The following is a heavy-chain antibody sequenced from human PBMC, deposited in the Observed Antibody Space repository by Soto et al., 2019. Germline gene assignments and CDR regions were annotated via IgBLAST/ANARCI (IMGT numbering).Heavy chain of an antibody. CDR2: VYHSGSI. CDR3: VVGVRGAINISPDVCVI. CDR1: GGSISSSNYY. V-gene: IGHV4-39*01. J-gene: IGHJ3*02. D-gene: IGHD3-10*01. Sequence: SETLSLTCLVSGGSISSSNYYWGRIRQPPGTGLERIGSVYHSGSIHYNTSRKSRVTIFVDTPKNQFSLNLTSVIAADTAVYYCVVGVRGAINISPDVCVIWGQWAMVT.